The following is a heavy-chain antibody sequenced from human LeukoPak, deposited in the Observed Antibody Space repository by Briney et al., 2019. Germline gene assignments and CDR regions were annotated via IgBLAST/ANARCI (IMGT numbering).Heavy chain of an antibody. D-gene: IGHD5-12*01. CDR2: INHSGST. CDR3: ARVAVAHDAFDI. V-gene: IGHV4-34*01. J-gene: IGHJ3*02. CDR1: GGSFSGYY. Sequence: SETLSLTCAVYGGSFSGYYWSWIRQPPGKGLEWIGEINHSGSTNYNPSLKSRVTISVDTSKNQFSLKLSSVTAADTAVYYCARVAVAHDAFDIWGQGTTVTVSS.